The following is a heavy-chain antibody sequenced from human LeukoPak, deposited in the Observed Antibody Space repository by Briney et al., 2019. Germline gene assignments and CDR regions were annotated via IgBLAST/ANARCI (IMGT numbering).Heavy chain of an antibody. Sequence: SETLSLTCTVSGGSISSSSYYWSWIRQPPGKGLEWIGYIYYSGSTNYNPSLKSRVTISVDTSKNQFSLKLSSVTAADTAAYYCARGGDYYDSSGSPYYFDYWGQGTLVTVSS. D-gene: IGHD3-22*01. CDR1: GGSISSSSYY. CDR3: ARGGDYYDSSGSPYYFDY. CDR2: IYYSGST. J-gene: IGHJ4*02. V-gene: IGHV4-61*01.